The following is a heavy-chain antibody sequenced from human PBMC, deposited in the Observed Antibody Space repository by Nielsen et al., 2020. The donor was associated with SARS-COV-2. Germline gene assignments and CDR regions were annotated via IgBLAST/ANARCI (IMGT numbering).Heavy chain of an antibody. CDR3: ARYTMVRGALKGGGMDV. CDR1: GFTFSSYA. D-gene: IGHD3-10*01. CDR2: ISYDGSNK. V-gene: IGHV3-30-3*01. J-gene: IGHJ6*02. Sequence: GESLKISCAASGFTFSSYAMHWVRQAPGKGLEWVAVISYDGSNKYYADSVKGRFTISRDNSKNTLYLQMNSLRAEDTAVYYCARYTMVRGALKGGGMDVWGQGTTVTVSS.